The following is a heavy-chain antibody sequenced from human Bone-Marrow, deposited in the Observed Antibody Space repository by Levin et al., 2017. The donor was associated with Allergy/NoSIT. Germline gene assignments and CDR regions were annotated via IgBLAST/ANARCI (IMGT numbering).Heavy chain of an antibody. D-gene: IGHD1-1*01. V-gene: IGHV4-39*01. Sequence: GSLRLSCTVSAGSISSSSYYWAWIRQSPGKGLGWIGDIYFTGSTFYSPSLKRRVAISIDTSKNQFSLKLRSVTAADTAVYYCARRGTTGTSYLDYWGRGTLVTVSP. CDR2: IYFTGST. J-gene: IGHJ4*02. CDR1: AGSISSSSYY. CDR3: ARRGTTGTSYLDY.